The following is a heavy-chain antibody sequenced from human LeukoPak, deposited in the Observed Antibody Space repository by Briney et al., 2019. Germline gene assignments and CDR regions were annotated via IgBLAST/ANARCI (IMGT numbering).Heavy chain of an antibody. CDR2: INPNNGGT. Sequence: GASVKVTFKASGYTFTGYYMHWVRQAPGQGLEWMGWINPNNGGTNYAQKFQGRVTMTRDTSISTAYMELSRLTSDDTAVYYCARGRGTTSSNFDYWGRANLVTVSS. CDR1: GYTFTGYY. CDR3: ARGRGTTSSNFDY. V-gene: IGHV1-2*02. D-gene: IGHD2-2*01. J-gene: IGHJ4*02.